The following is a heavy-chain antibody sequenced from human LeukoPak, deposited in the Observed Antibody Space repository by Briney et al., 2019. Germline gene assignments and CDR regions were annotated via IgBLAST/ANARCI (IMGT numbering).Heavy chain of an antibody. CDR3: AKGSAWSHAYFHY. CDR2: IRADGVNK. V-gene: IGHV3-30*02. Sequence: GGSLRLSCAASGFTFSDYVMHWVRQAPPKGLEWVTFIRADGVNKYYSDSVNGRFTISRDNSKKTLYLQINSLRPEDTAIYYCAKGSAWSHAYFHYWAQGTLVTVSS. D-gene: IGHD6-19*01. J-gene: IGHJ4*02. CDR1: GFTFSDYV.